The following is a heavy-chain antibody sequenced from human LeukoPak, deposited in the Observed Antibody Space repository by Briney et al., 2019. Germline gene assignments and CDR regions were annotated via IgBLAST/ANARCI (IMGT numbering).Heavy chain of an antibody. Sequence: SETLSLTCTVSGGSISSGSYYWTWVRQPAGKGLEWIERIYSSGSTDYNPSLKSRVTISVDTSKNQFSLKLSSVTAADTAVYYCARPPTGSYYEYFQHWGQGTLVTVSS. CDR2: IYSSGST. J-gene: IGHJ1*01. CDR3: ARPPTGSYYEYFQH. CDR1: GGSISSGSYY. V-gene: IGHV4-61*02. D-gene: IGHD1-26*01.